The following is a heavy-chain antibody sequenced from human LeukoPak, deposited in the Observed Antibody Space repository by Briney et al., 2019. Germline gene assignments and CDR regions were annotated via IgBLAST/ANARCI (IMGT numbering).Heavy chain of an antibody. J-gene: IGHJ3*02. V-gene: IGHV2-5*02. CDR3: AHEPLGNDAFDI. CDR1: GFSLSSSGVG. CDR2: IYWDDDK. D-gene: IGHD1-26*01. Sequence: SGPTLVKPTQTLTLTCTFSGFSLSSSGVGVGWIRQPPGKALEWLALIYWDDDKRHSPSLKSRLTITKDTSKNQVVLTMTNMDPVDTATYYCAHEPLGNDAFDIWGQGTMVTVSS.